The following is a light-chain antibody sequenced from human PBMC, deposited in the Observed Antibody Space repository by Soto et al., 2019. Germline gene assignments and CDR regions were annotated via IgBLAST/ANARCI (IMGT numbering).Light chain of an antibody. J-gene: IGKJ4*01. CDR2: AAS. V-gene: IGKV1-8*01. Sequence: LRETTCPSLFSESPLSRVTTPFQTNQGSSSYLAWYQQKPGKAPKLLIYAASTMQSGVPARFSGSGSGTDFTLTISCLQSEDFATYYCQQYYSYPRTFGGGTKVDI. CDR3: QQYYSYPRT. CDR1: QGSSSY.